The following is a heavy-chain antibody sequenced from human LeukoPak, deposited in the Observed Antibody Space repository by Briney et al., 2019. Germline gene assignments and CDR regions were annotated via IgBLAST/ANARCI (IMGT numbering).Heavy chain of an antibody. V-gene: IGHV3-23*01. CDR3: AKEMDWVVAAQFDY. CDR2: ISGSGGST. D-gene: IGHD2-15*01. CDR1: GFTFSSYA. J-gene: IGHJ4*02. Sequence: GGSLRLSCAAPGFTFSSYAMSWVRQAPGTGLEWGSAISGSGGSTYYAASVKGRFTISRDNSKNTLYLQMNSLRAEDTAVYYCAKEMDWVVAAQFDYWGQGTLVTVSS.